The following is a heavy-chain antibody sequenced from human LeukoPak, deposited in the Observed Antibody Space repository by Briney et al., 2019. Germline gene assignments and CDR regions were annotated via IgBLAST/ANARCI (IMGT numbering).Heavy chain of an antibody. V-gene: IGHV3-21*01. Sequence: GGSLRLSCAASGFTFSSYSMNWVRQAPGKGLEWVSSISSSSSYIYYADSVKGRFTISRDNAKNSLYLRMNSLRAEDTAVHYCARDGDGSGSYFDENVFEDWFDPWGQGTLVTVSS. CDR1: GFTFSSYS. CDR3: ARDGDGSGSYFDENVFEDWFDP. D-gene: IGHD3-10*01. J-gene: IGHJ5*02. CDR2: ISSSSSYI.